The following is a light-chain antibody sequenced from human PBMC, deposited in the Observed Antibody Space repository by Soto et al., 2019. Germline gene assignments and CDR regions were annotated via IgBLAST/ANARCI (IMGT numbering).Light chain of an antibody. CDR2: KAS. J-gene: IGKJ1*01. Sequence: DIQMTQSPSTLSRSVRDRVTITCRASQTISSWLAWYQQKPGKAPKLLIYKASTLKSGVPSRFSGSGSGTEFTLTISSLQTDDFATYECQHYNSYSEAFGQGTKLDI. CDR1: QTISSW. V-gene: IGKV1-5*03. CDR3: QHYNSYSEA.